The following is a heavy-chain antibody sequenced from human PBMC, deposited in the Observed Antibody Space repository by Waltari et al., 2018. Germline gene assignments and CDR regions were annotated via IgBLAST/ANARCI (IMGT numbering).Heavy chain of an antibody. J-gene: IGHJ4*02. CDR1: GFGFSAYW. CDR3: ARDGDRNYDY. CDR2: IKTDGGET. D-gene: IGHD1-7*01. Sequence: VKRVKPGGGWARHGGSRGLSGVIPGFGFSAYWMTWVRQAPGEGLEWVGNIKTDGGETYYTDSVKGRFTISRDNGKNSLFLQMDSLKVEDTAVYYCARDGDRNYDYWGQGTLVTVSS. V-gene: IGHV3-7*01.